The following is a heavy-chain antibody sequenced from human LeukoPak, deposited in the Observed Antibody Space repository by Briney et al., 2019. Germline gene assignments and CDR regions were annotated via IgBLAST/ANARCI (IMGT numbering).Heavy chain of an antibody. D-gene: IGHD3-10*01. V-gene: IGHV3-30*02. J-gene: IGHJ4*02. CDR2: IRYDGSNK. Sequence: GGSLRLSCAASGFTFSSFWMNWVRQAPGKGLEWVAFIRYDGSNKYYADSVKGRFTISRDNSKNTLYLQMNSLRAEDTAVYYCAKAGDTPYYYGSGSYLDYWGQGTLVTVSS. CDR1: GFTFSSFW. CDR3: AKAGDTPYYYGSGSYLDY.